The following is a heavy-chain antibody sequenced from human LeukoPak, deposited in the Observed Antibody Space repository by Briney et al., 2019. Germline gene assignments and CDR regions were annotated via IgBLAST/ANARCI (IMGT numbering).Heavy chain of an antibody. J-gene: IGHJ4*02. V-gene: IGHV4-59*01. Sequence: SETLSLTCTVSGGSISSYYWSWIRQPPGKGLEWIGYIYYSGSANYNPSLKSRVTISVDTSKNQFSLKLSSVTAADTAVYYCARNRMNYGVYIDYWGQGTLVTVSS. CDR3: ARNRMNYGVYIDY. D-gene: IGHD4-17*01. CDR1: GGSISSYY. CDR2: IYYSGSA.